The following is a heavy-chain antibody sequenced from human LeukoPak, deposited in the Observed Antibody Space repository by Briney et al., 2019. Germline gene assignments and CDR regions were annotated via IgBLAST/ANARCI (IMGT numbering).Heavy chain of an antibody. Sequence: PGGSLRLSCAASGFTFSSYSMNWVRQAPGKGLEWVSSISSSSSYIYYADSVKGRFTISRDNAKNSLYLQMNSLRDEDTAVYYCARWEYCSGGSCYPYFDYWGQGTLVTVSS. CDR1: GFTFSSYS. D-gene: IGHD2-15*01. V-gene: IGHV3-21*01. CDR3: ARWEYCSGGSCYPYFDY. CDR2: ISSSSSYI. J-gene: IGHJ4*02.